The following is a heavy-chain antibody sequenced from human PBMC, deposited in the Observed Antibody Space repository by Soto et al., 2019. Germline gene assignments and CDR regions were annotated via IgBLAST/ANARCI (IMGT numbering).Heavy chain of an antibody. V-gene: IGHV5-51*01. D-gene: IGHD1-26*01. CDR1: GYSFTSYW. CDR2: IYPGDSDT. CDR3: ARRGRLVGDPFDY. J-gene: IGHJ4*02. Sequence: GSLKISCKGSGYSFTSYWIGWVRQMPGKGLEWMGIIYPGDSDTRYSPSFQGQVTISADKSISTAYLQWSSLKASDTAMYYCARRGRLVGDPFDYWGQGTLVTVSS.